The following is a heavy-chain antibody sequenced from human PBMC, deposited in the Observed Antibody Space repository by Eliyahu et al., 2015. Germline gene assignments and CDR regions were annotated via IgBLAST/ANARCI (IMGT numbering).Heavy chain of an antibody. Sequence: QVQLVESGGGLVKPGGSLRLSCXASGIIFSNYYMNWIRQAPGKGLEWVSYISSSGNSIYYADSVKGRFTISRDNAKDSLYLQMNSLRAEDTAIYYCATYYDTLDYYLDYWGQGTLVTVSS. D-gene: IGHD3-9*01. CDR3: ATYYDTLDYYLDY. V-gene: IGHV3-11*01. CDR2: ISSSGNSI. J-gene: IGHJ4*02. CDR1: GIIFSNYY.